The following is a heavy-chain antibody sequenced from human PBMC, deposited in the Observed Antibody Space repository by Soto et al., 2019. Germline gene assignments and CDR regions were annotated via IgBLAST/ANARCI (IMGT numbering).Heavy chain of an antibody. J-gene: IGHJ6*02. D-gene: IGHD3-3*01. Sequence: NPSETLSLTCTVSGGSISSYYWSWIRQPPGKGLEWIGYIYYSGSTNYNPSLKSRVTISVDTSKNQFSLKLSSVTAADTAVYYCARYTYYDFWSGYNYYYYGMDVWGQGTTVTVS. CDR2: IYYSGST. CDR1: GGSISSYY. V-gene: IGHV4-59*01. CDR3: ARYTYYDFWSGYNYYYYGMDV.